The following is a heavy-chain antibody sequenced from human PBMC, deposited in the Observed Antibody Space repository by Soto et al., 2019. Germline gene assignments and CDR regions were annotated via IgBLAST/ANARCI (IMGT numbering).Heavy chain of an antibody. V-gene: IGHV1-69*02. J-gene: IGHJ4*02. CDR3: ARSFRHSPVTDRSERDY. CDR1: GGTFSSYT. Sequence: QVQLVQSGAEVKKPGSSVKVSCKASGGTFSSYTISWVRQAPGQGLEGMGRIIPILGIANYARKFQGRVTITADKSTSTAYMELSSLRSEDTAVYYCARSFRHSPVTDRSERDYWGQGTLVTVSS. CDR2: IIPILGIA. D-gene: IGHD2-21*02.